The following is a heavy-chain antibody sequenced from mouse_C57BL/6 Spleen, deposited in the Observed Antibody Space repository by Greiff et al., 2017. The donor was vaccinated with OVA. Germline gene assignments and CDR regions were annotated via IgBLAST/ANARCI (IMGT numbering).Heavy chain of an antibody. Sequence: QVQLQQSGAELVKPGASVKISCKASGYAFSSYWMNWVKQRPGKGLEWIGQIYPGDGDTNYNGKFKGKATLTADKSSSTAYMQLSSLTSEDSAVYFCARRGTTVEGDYFDYWGQGTTLTVSS. V-gene: IGHV1-80*01. CDR2: IYPGDGDT. CDR1: GYAFSSYW. D-gene: IGHD1-1*01. J-gene: IGHJ2*01. CDR3: ARRGTTVEGDYFDY.